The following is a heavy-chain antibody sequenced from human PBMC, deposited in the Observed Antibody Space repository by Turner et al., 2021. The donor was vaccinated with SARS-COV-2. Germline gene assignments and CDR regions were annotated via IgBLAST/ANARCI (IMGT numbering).Heavy chain of an antibody. CDR2: IRISGSTV. D-gene: IGHD4-17*01. CDR1: GFSSSSYA. Sequence: EVQLVESGGGLLQPGGSLRLSCDAFGFSSSSYAMNCVRQAPGKGLELVSFIRISGSTVNYADAVKGRFTISRDNAKNSLNLQMNSLRAEDTAVYYCARERSITVTTIGFDYWGQGTLVTVSS. CDR3: ARERSITVTTIGFDY. V-gene: IGHV3-48*03. J-gene: IGHJ4*02.